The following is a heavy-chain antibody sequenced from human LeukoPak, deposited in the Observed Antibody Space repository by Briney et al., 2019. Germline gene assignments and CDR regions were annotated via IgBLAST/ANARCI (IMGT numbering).Heavy chain of an antibody. D-gene: IGHD3-10*01. CDR1: GFTFSRYW. CDR2: ISSDGSST. CDR3: TRVARGDYYYYYMDV. V-gene: IGHV3-74*01. Sequence: PGGSLRLSCAASGFTFSRYWMHWVRQAPGEGLVWVSRISSDGSSTRYADSVKGRFTIARDNAKNTLYLQMNSLRAEDTAVYFCTRVARGDYYYYYMDVWGKGTTVTVSS. J-gene: IGHJ6*03.